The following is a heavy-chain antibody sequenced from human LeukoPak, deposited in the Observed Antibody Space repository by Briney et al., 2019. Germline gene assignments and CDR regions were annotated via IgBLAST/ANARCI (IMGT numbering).Heavy chain of an antibody. CDR3: ARPVEMATSPFDY. Sequence: GESLNISCKGSGYRFTDYWIGWVRQMPGQGLEWMGIIYPDDSDTRYGPSFLGQVTISADKSISTAYLQWSSLKASDTAMYYCARPVEMATSPFDYWGQGTLVTVSS. D-gene: IGHD5-24*01. V-gene: IGHV5-51*01. CDR2: IYPDDSDT. CDR1: GYRFTDYW. J-gene: IGHJ4*02.